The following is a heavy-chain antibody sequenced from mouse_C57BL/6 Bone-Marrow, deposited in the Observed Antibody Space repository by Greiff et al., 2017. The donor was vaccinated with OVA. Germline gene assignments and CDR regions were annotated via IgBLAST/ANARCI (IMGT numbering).Heavy chain of an antibody. CDR2: IDPSDSYT. V-gene: IGHV1-59*01. Sequence: QVQLQQPGAELVRPGTSVKLSCKASGYTFTSYWMHWVKQRPGQGLEWIGVIDPSDSYTNYNQKFKGKATLTVDTSSSTAYMQLSSLTSEDSAVYYCARDDYYGSSFAYWGQGTLVTVSA. D-gene: IGHD1-1*01. J-gene: IGHJ3*01. CDR1: GYTFTSYW. CDR3: ARDDYYGSSFAY.